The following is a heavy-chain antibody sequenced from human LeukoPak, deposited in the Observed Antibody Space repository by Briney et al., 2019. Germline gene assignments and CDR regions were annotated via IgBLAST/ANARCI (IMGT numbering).Heavy chain of an antibody. D-gene: IGHD3-22*01. V-gene: IGHV3-7*01. Sequence: GGSLRLSCAASGFTFSSYWMSWVRQAPGKGLEWVANIKQDGSEKYYVDSVKGRFTISRDNAKNSLYLQMISLRAEDTAVYYCASRGGLTYYYDSSGYYYKYWGQGTLVTVSS. CDR1: GFTFSSYW. J-gene: IGHJ4*02. CDR2: IKQDGSEK. CDR3: ASRGGLTYYYDSSGYYYKY.